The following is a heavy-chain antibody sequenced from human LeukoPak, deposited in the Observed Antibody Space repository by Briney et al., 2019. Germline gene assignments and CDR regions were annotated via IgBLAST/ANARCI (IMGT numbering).Heavy chain of an antibody. V-gene: IGHV3-73*01. J-gene: IGHJ4*02. CDR3: TGSSSGY. CDR1: GFSFSASA. CDR2: IRGKGNNYAT. D-gene: IGHD3-10*01. Sequence: GGSLRLSCAASGFSFSASAMHWVRQASGKELEWVGHIRGKGNNYATAYGASVKGRFTISRDDLKNTAYLQMNSLKTEDMAVYYCTGSSSGYWGQGTLVTVSS.